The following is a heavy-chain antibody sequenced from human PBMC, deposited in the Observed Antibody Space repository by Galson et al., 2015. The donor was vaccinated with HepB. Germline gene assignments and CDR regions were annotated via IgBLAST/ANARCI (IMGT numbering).Heavy chain of an antibody. CDR1: GFSLSTSGVG. D-gene: IGHD6-13*01. J-gene: IGHJ3*02. CDR2: IYWDDDK. CDR3: PHTTIIAAAGLCFFDALDI. Sequence: PALVKPTQPLTLTCTFSGFSLSTSGVGVGWLRQPPGKALEWLALIYWDDDKRYSPSLKSRLTITKDTSKNQVVLTMTNLDPVDTASDFGPHTTIIAAAGLCFFDALDIWVQGAMFTASS. V-gene: IGHV2-5*02.